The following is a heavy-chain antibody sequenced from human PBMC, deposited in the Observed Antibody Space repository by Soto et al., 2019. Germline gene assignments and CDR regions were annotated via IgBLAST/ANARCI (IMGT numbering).Heavy chain of an antibody. J-gene: IGHJ5*02. CDR1: GFTFTSSA. Sequence: GASVKVSCKASGFTFTSSAVQWVRQARGQRLEWIGWIVVGSGNTNYAQKFQERVTITRDMSTSTAYMELSSLRSEDTAVYYCARGPQWLRSDNWFDPWGQGTLVTVSS. D-gene: IGHD6-19*01. V-gene: IGHV1-58*01. CDR3: ARGPQWLRSDNWFDP. CDR2: IVVGSGNT.